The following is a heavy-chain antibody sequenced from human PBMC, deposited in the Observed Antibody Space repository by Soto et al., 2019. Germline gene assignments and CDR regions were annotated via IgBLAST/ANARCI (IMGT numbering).Heavy chain of an antibody. J-gene: IGHJ4*02. CDR2: INPNGGGT. Sequence: ASVKVSCKASGYTFTAYYIHWVRQAPGQGLEWMGWINPNGGGTKYAQKFQGRVTMTRDTSINTAYMELTRLTSDDTAVYYCARAVHTMIQGVRFRVDQWGQGTLVTVSS. CDR1: GYTFTAYY. CDR3: ARAVHTMIQGVRFRVDQ. V-gene: IGHV1-2*02. D-gene: IGHD3-10*01.